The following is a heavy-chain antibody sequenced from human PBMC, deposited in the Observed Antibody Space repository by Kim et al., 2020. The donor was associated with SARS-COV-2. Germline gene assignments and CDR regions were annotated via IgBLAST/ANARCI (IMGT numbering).Heavy chain of an antibody. D-gene: IGHD3-3*01. CDR3: ARQTSLYDFDY. V-gene: IGHV4-59*08. Sequence: TNYNPSLESRVSISLDTSKQQFSLRLTSVTASDTAVYFCARQTSLYDFDYWGQGTLVTVSS. J-gene: IGHJ4*02. CDR2: T.